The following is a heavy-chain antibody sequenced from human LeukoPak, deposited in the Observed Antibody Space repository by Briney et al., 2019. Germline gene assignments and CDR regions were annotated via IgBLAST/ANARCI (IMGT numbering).Heavy chain of an antibody. CDR3: ARGGGSSSSALDY. D-gene: IGHD6-6*01. CDR2: INHSGST. V-gene: IGHV4-34*01. J-gene: IGHJ4*02. Sequence: SETLSLTCAVYGASFSGYYWSWIRQPPGKGLEWIGEINHSGSTNYNPSLKSRVTISVDTSKNQFSLKLSSVTAADTAVYYCARGGGSSSSALDYWGQGTLVTVSS. CDR1: GASFSGYY.